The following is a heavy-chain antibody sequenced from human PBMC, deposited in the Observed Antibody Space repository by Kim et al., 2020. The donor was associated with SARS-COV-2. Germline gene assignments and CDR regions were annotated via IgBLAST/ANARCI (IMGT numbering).Heavy chain of an antibody. CDR2: ISSSGSTI. D-gene: IGHD3-10*01. Sequence: GGSLRLSCAASGFTFSSYEMNWVRQAPGKGLEWVSYISSSGSTIYYADSVKGRFTISRDNAKNSLYLQMNSLRAEDTAVYYCASLLWYGSGSSYFDYWGQGTLVTVSS. V-gene: IGHV3-48*03. CDR3: ASLLWYGSGSSYFDY. J-gene: IGHJ4*02. CDR1: GFTFSSYE.